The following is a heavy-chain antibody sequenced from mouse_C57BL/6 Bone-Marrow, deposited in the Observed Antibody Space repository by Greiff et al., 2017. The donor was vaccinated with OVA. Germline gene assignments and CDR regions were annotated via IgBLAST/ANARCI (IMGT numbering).Heavy chain of an antibody. CDR3: AREYTTDY. V-gene: IGHV5-4*01. J-gene: IGHJ2*01. D-gene: IGHD1-1*01. CDR2: ISDGGSYT. Sequence: EVKLEESGGGLVKPGGSLKLSCAASGFTFSSYAMSWVRQTPEKRLEWVATISDGGSYTYYPDNVKGRFTISRDNAKNNLYLQMSHLKSEDTAMYYCAREYTTDYWGQGTTLTVSS. CDR1: GFTFSSYA.